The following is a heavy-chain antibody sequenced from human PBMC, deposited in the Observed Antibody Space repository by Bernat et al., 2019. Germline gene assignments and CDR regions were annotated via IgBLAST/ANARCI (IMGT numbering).Heavy chain of an antibody. J-gene: IGHJ4*02. CDR2: IYHSGST. CDR1: GYSISSGYY. D-gene: IGHD6-13*01. CDR3: AREPIAAGVDY. Sequence: QVQLQESGPGLVKPSETLSLTCAVSGYSISSGYYWGWIRQPPGKGLEWIGSIYHSGSTYYNPSLKSRVTISVDTSQNQFSLKLSSVTAADTAVYYCAREPIAAGVDYWGQGTLVTVSS. V-gene: IGHV4-38-2*02.